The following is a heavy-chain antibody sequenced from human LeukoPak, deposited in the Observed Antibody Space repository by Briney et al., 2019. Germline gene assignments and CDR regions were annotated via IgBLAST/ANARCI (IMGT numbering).Heavy chain of an antibody. Sequence: GASVKVSCKASGYTFTRYDINWVRQATGHGLEWMGWMNPNSGNTGYAQKFQGRVIMTRNTSISTAYMELSSLRSEDTAVYYCARVVPAAITNWFDPWGQGTLVTVSS. CDR3: ARVVPAAITNWFDP. D-gene: IGHD2-2*01. CDR1: GYTFTRYD. J-gene: IGHJ5*02. CDR2: MNPNSGNT. V-gene: IGHV1-8*01.